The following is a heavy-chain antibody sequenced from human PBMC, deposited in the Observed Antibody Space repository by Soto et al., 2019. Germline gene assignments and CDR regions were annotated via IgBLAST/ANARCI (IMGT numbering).Heavy chain of an antibody. D-gene: IGHD2-8*02. Sequence: SETLSLTCTVSGGAISSYNWSWIRQHAGKGLEWIGSIYTSGSTNYNPSLKSRVTMSVDTSKNQISLNLRSVTAADTSVYYWAAVRVAAPSHVDYWGQGTLVTVSS. CDR2: IYTSGST. CDR3: AAVRVAAPSHVDY. J-gene: IGHJ4*02. V-gene: IGHV4-4*07. CDR1: GGAISSYN.